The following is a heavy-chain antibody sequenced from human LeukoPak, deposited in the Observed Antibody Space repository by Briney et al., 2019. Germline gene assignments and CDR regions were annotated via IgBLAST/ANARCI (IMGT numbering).Heavy chain of an antibody. CDR3: ARGAYYYDSSGYYYPDY. J-gene: IGHJ4*02. CDR1: GGTFSSYA. V-gene: IGHV1-69*06. D-gene: IGHD3-22*01. CDR2: IIPIFGKT. Sequence: SVKVSCKASGGTFSSYAISWVRQAPGQGLEWMGGIIPIFGKTNYAQKFQGRVTITADTSTSATYMELSSLRSEDTAVYYCARGAYYYDSSGYYYPDYWGQGTLVTVSS.